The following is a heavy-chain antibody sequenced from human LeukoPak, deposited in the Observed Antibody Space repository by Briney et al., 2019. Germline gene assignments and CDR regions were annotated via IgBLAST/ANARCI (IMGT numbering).Heavy chain of an antibody. CDR3: ARDPDYYDSPSPDSSSDY. V-gene: IGHV3-30-3*01. D-gene: IGHD3-22*01. CDR1: GFNFSSYT. J-gene: IGHJ4*02. CDR2: ISYDGTNK. Sequence: PGRSLRLSCAASGFNFSSYTIHWVRQAPGKGLEWVAVISYDGTNKYYADSVKGRFTISRDNSKNTLYLQMNSLRAEDTAVYYCARDPDYYDSPSPDSSSDYWGQGTLVTVSS.